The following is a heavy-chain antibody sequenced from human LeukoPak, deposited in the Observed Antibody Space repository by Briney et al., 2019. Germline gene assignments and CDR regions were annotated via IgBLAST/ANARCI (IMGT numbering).Heavy chain of an antibody. D-gene: IGHD6-6*01. CDR3: ARDYSSSYQDDY. Sequence: GGSLRLSCAASGFTFSSYEMNWVRQAPGKGLEWVSYIRSSGSTIYYADSVKGRFTISRDNAKNSLYLQMNGLRAEDTAVYYCARDYSSSYQDDYWGQGTLVTVSS. CDR1: GFTFSSYE. CDR2: IRSSGSTI. J-gene: IGHJ4*02. V-gene: IGHV3-48*03.